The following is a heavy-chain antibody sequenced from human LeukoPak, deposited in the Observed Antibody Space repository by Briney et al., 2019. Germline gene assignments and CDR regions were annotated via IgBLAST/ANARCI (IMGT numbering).Heavy chain of an antibody. CDR1: VYTLTSYG. D-gene: IGHD3-9*01. CDR3: ARAELRDFDWPPGDY. J-gene: IGHJ4*02. CDR2: ISAYNGNT. V-gene: IGHV1-18*01. Sequence: ASVKLSRKASVYTLTSYGISWVGQAPGPPREWMGWISAYNGNTNYAQKPHGRVTMTTDTSTSTTYMALRSLRSPATAVSYCARAELRDFDWPPGDYWGQGTLVTVSS.